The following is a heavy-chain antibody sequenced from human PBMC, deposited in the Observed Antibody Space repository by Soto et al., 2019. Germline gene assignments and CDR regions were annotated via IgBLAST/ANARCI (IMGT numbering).Heavy chain of an antibody. CDR2: IYYSGST. V-gene: IGHV4-39*01. J-gene: IGHJ4*02. D-gene: IGHD1-26*01. CDR3: ASPGYSGSYSVDY. CDR1: GGSISSSSYY. Sequence: QLQLQESGPGLVKPSETLSLTCTVSGGSISSSSYYWGWIRQPPGKGLEWIGSIYYSGSTYYNPSLKSRVTISVDTSKNQFSSKLSSVTAADTAVYYCASPGYSGSYSVDYWGQGTLVTVSS.